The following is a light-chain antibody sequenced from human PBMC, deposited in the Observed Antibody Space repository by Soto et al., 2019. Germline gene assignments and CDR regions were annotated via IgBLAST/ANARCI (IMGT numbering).Light chain of an antibody. CDR1: QSVSSN. CDR3: QQYNNWPPVT. CDR2: GAS. J-gene: IGKJ1*01. V-gene: IGKV3-15*01. Sequence: EVVMTQSPATLSVSPGERATLSCRASQSVSSNLAWYQQKPGQAPRLLIYGASTRATGIPARFSGSGSGTEFTLTISSLQSEDFAVYYCQQYNNWPPVTFGQGTKVDIK.